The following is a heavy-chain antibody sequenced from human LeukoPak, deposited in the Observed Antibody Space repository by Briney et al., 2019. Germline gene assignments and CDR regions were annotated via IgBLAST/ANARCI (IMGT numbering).Heavy chain of an antibody. CDR2: ISYDGSNK. Sequence: PGGSLRLSCAASGFTFSSYAMHWVRQAPGKGLEWVAVISYDGSNKYYADSVKGRFTISRDNSKNTLYLEMNSLRAEDTAVYYCGSQRGNCDSSDKSVDYRGQGTLVTVSS. D-gene: IGHD3-22*01. V-gene: IGHV3-30*01. CDR3: GSQRGNCDSSDKSVDY. J-gene: IGHJ4*02. CDR1: GFTFSSYA.